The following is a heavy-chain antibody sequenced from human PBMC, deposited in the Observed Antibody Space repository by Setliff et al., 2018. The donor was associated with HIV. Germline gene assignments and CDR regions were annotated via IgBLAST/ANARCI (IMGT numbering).Heavy chain of an antibody. CDR2: INAGNGNT. CDR3: VRDYWKALDH. V-gene: IGHV1-3*01. J-gene: IGHJ4*02. Sequence: GASVKVSCKASGYTFTDYTIHWVRQAPGQSLEWMGWINAGNGNTKYSQKFQGRVTMTRDTSATTAYMELSSLRSDDMAVHYCVRDYWKALDHWGQGTLVTSPQ. CDR1: GYTFTDYT. D-gene: IGHD1-1*01.